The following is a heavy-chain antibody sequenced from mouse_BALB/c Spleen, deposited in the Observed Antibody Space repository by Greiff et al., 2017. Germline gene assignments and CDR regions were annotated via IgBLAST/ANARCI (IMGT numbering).Heavy chain of an antibody. CDR1: GFNIKDTY. D-gene: IGHD1-1*01. CDR2: IDPANGNT. V-gene: IGHV14-3*02. Sequence: EVKLMESGAELVKPGASVKLSCTASGFNIKDTYMHWVKQRPEQGLEWIGRIDPANGNTKYDPKFQGKATITADTSSNTAYLQLSSLTSEDTAVYYCARTDYYGSSPYYYAMDYWGQGTSVTVSS. J-gene: IGHJ4*01. CDR3: ARTDYYGSSPYYYAMDY.